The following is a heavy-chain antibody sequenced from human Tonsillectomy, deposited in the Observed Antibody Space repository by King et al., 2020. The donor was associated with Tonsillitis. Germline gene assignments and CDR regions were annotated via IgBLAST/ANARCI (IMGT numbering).Heavy chain of an antibody. J-gene: IGHJ3*02. CDR1: GYTFTGYY. CDR2: LHPNSGGT. V-gene: IGHV1-2*02. Sequence: VQLVQSGAEVKKPGASVKVSCKASGYTFTGYYIHWVRQAPGQGLEGIGWLHPNSGGTNYAQRFQGRVTMTRDTSIRIAYMELSRLRSDDTAVYYCARDLGYSGYDGAFNIWGQGTMVTVSS. CDR3: ARDLGYSGYDGAFNI. D-gene: IGHD5-12*01.